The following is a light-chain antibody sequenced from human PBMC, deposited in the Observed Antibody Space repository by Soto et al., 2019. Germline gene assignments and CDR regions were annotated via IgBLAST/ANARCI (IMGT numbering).Light chain of an antibody. CDR3: SSYAGSNNPVI. V-gene: IGLV2-8*01. CDR2: EVS. CDR1: SCDVGGYNY. Sequence: QSALTQPPSPSGSPGQSVSISCTGTSCDVGGYNYVSWYQQHPGKAPKFLIFEVSRRPSGVPDRFSGSKSGNTASLTVSGLQPNDEADYYCSSYAGSNNPVIFGGGTKLTVL. J-gene: IGLJ2*01.